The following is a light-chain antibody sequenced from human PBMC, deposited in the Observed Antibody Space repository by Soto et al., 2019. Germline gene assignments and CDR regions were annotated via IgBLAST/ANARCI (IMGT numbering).Light chain of an antibody. CDR3: YAYAGNYWL. J-gene: IGLJ3*02. CDR2: DVS. V-gene: IGLV2-11*01. Sequence: QSVLAQPRSVSGSPGQSVTISCTGTSSDVGGYNYVSWYQQHPGKAPKLMIYDVSQRPSGVPDRFSGSKSGNTASLTISGLQAEDEADYYCYAYAGNYWLFGGGTKLTVL. CDR1: SSDVGGYNY.